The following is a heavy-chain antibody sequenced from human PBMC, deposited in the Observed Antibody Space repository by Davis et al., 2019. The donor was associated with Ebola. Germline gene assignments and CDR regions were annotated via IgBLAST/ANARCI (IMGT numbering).Heavy chain of an antibody. D-gene: IGHD1-1*01. CDR2: INPHNGNT. V-gene: IGHV1-18*01. Sequence: ASVKVSCKASGSTFNSYAVSWVRQAPGQGLEWMGWINPHNGNTNYAQNVQGRVTMTTDTSTTTAYMEVGSLRSDDTAVYYCARAQFPTTSDHWGQGTLVTVSS. CDR1: GSTFNSYA. J-gene: IGHJ4*02. CDR3: ARAQFPTTSDH.